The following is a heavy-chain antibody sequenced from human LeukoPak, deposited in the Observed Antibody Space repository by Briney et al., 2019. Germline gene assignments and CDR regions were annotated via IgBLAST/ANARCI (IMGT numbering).Heavy chain of an antibody. CDR1: GGSISSSSYY. V-gene: IGHV4-39*01. D-gene: IGHD6-13*01. J-gene: IGHJ5*02. CDR2: IYYSGST. CDR3: ARSRIAAAGRFWFDP. Sequence: PSETLSLTCTVSGGSISSSSYYWGWIRQPPGKGLEWIGSIYYSGSTYYNPSLKSRVTISVDTSKNQFSLKLSSVTAADTAVYYCARSRIAAAGRFWFDPWGQGTLVTVSS.